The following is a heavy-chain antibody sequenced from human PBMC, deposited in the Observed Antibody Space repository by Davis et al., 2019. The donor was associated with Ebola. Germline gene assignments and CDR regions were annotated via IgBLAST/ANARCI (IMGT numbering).Heavy chain of an antibody. Sequence: SETLSLTCAVYGGSFSGYYWSWIRQPPGKGLEWIGEINHSGSTNYNPSLKSRVTISVDTSKNQFSLKLSSVTAADTAVYYCARVPVYSGNYFSFDDWGQGTLVTVSS. CDR3: ARVPVYSGNYFSFDD. J-gene: IGHJ4*02. D-gene: IGHD1-26*01. CDR2: INHSGST. V-gene: IGHV4-34*01. CDR1: GGSFSGYY.